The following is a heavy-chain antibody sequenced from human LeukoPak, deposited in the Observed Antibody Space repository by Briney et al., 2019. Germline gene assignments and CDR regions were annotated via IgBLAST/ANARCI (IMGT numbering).Heavy chain of an antibody. J-gene: IGHJ4*02. Sequence: ASVKVSCKASGGTFSSYAISWVRQAPGQGLEWMGGIIPIFGTANYAQKFQGRVTITADESTSTAYMELSSLRSEDTAVYYCARGYYDSSGYRGYFDYWGQGTLVTVSS. CDR2: IIPIFGTA. V-gene: IGHV1-69*13. D-gene: IGHD3-22*01. CDR3: ARGYYDSSGYRGYFDY. CDR1: GGTFSSYA.